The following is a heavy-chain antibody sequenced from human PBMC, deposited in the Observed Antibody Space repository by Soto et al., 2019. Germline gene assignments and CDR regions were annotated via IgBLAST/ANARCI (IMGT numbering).Heavy chain of an antibody. CDR3: TNDWPHDS. J-gene: IGHJ5*01. V-gene: IGHV3-23*01. CDR2: INTSGGNT. Sequence: EVQLLESGGGLVQPGGSLRLSCAASGFTVSNYAMTWVRQAPGKGLECVSTINTSGGNTHYADSVKGRFSVSRDNSKNTLSLQMNSLRAEDTAVYYCTNDWPHDSWGQGTLVTVSS. CDR1: GFTVSNYA.